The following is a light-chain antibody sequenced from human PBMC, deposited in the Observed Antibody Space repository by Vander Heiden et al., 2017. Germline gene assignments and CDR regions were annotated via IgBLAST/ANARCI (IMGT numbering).Light chain of an antibody. J-gene: IGLJ2*01. Sequence: SYELTQPPSVSVSPGQTASITCSANKLGDKYACWYQQKPGQSPVVVIYQDNKRPSGIPERFSGSNSGNTATLTISGTQAMDEADYYCQAWDSSTAVVFGGGTKLTVL. CDR3: QAWDSSTAVV. CDR1: KLGDKY. CDR2: QDN. V-gene: IGLV3-1*01.